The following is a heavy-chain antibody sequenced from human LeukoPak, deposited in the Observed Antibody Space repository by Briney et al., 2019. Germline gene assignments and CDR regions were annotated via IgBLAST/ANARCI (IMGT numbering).Heavy chain of an antibody. D-gene: IGHD6-13*01. CDR3: ARVRRSSNSPDAFDI. CDR1: DGSIGSYY. V-gene: IGHV4-59*01. Sequence: SETLSLTCTVSDGSIGSYYWSGIRQPPGKGLEWVGYIDYSGSTNYNPSLKSRVTISLDTSKNHFSLKLSSVTAADTAVYYCARVRRSSNSPDAFDIWGQGAMVTVSS. CDR2: IDYSGST. J-gene: IGHJ3*02.